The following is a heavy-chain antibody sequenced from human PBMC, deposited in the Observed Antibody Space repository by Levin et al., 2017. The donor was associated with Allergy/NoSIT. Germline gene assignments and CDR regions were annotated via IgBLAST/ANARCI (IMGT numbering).Heavy chain of an antibody. V-gene: IGHV3-7*01. CDR1: GFTFSSYW. J-gene: IGHJ3*02. CDR3: ATIQNYDFWSGIAFDI. CDR2: IKQDGSEK. D-gene: IGHD3-3*01. Sequence: PGGSLRLSCAASGFTFSSYWMSWVRQAPGKGLEWVANIKQDGSEKYYVDSVKGRFTISRDNAKNSLYLQMNSLRAEDTAVYYCATIQNYDFWSGIAFDIWGQGTMVTVSS.